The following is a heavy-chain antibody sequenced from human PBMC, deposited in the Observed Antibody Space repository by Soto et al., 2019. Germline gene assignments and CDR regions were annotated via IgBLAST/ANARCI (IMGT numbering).Heavy chain of an antibody. J-gene: IGHJ4*02. CDR1: GFSLTTSGVG. CDR3: AHRVLRTVFGLVTTTAIYFDF. Sequence: QITLNESVPTVVRPTETLTLTCRFSGFSLTTSGVGVGWIRQSPGKAPEWLALIYWDDDKRYSASLKSRLTITNDTSKNQVVLTVSDLDTTDTATYYCAHRVLRTVFGLVTTTAIYFDFWGQGTPVAVSS. V-gene: IGHV2-5*02. CDR2: IYWDDDK. D-gene: IGHD3-3*01.